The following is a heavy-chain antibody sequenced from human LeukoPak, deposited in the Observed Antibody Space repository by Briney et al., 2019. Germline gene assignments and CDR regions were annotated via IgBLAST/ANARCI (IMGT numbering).Heavy chain of an antibody. D-gene: IGHD3-10*01. V-gene: IGHV3-21*01. J-gene: IGHJ4*02. CDR1: GFTFSSYS. Sequence: GGSLRLSCAASGFTFSSYSMNWVRQAPGKGLEWVSSISSSSIYIYYADSVKGRFTISRDNAKNSLYLQMNSLRAEDTAVYYCARAPYYYYDSGSGTRVTGNPDYWGQGTLVTVSS. CDR3: ARAPYYYYDSGSGTRVTGNPDY. CDR2: ISSSSIYI.